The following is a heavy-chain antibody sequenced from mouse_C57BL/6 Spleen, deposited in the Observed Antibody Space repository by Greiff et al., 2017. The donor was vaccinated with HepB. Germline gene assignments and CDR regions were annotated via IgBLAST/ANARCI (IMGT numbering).Heavy chain of an antibody. CDR2: IYPSDSET. CDR3: ARGDYYGSSYAMDY. V-gene: IGHV1-61*01. Sequence: QVQLQQPGAELVRPGSSVKLSCKASGYTFTSYWMDWVKQRPGQGLEWIGNIYPSDSETHYNQKFKDKATLTVDKSSSTAYMQLSSLTSEDSAVYYCARGDYYGSSYAMDYWGQGTSVTVSS. D-gene: IGHD1-1*01. CDR1: GYTFTSYW. J-gene: IGHJ4*01.